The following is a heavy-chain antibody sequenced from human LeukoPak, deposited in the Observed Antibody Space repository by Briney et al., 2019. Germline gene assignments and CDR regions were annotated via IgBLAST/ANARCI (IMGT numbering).Heavy chain of an antibody. J-gene: IGHJ6*03. CDR3: ASGQSENRYQQIADTYYYYYYYMDV. Sequence: GGSLRLSCAASGFTFSSYAMSWVRQAPGKGLEWVSAISGSGGSTYYADSVKGRFTISRDNSKNTLYLQMNSLRAEDTAVYYCASGQSENRYQQIADTYYYYYYYMDVWGKGTTVTVSS. D-gene: IGHD2-2*01. CDR2: ISGSGGST. V-gene: IGHV3-23*01. CDR1: GFTFSSYA.